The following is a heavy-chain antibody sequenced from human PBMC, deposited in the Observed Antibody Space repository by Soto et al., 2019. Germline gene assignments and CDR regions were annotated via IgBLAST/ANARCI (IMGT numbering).Heavy chain of an antibody. CDR2: MKPNSGNT. CDR3: ARGHGGHYDFWSGYCYYYGMDV. V-gene: IGHV1-8*01. CDR1: VYTFTIYD. D-gene: IGHD3-3*01. J-gene: IGHJ6*02. Sequence: ASVKVSCKASVYTFTIYDLNWVRQATTKGREWMGWMKPNSGNTGYAQKFQGRVTMTKNTSISAAYMELSSLRSKDTAVYYCARGHGGHYDFWSGYCYYYGMDVWGQGTTVTVSS.